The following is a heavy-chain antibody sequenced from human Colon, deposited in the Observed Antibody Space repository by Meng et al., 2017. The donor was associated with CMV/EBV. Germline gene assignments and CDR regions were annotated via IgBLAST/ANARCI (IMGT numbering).Heavy chain of an antibody. CDR3: ATVSSGYYLYFQH. D-gene: IGHD3-22*01. V-gene: IGHV1-2*02. CDR2: INPNSGGT. CDR1: GYTFTGYY. Sequence: QGQLVRSGDEVKKPGASVKVSCKASGYTFTGYYMHWVRQAPGQGLEWMGWINPNSGGTNYAQKFQGRVTMTRDTSISTAYMELSRLRSDDTAVYYCATVSSGYYLYFQHWGQGTLVTVSS. J-gene: IGHJ1*01.